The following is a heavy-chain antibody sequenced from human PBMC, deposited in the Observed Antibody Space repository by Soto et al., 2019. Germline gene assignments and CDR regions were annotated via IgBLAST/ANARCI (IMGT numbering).Heavy chain of an antibody. V-gene: IGHV3-23*01. J-gene: IGHJ4*02. Sequence: GGSLRLSCTASGFPFSHYAMNWVRQAPGRGPEWVSGISGSGGSAYYADSVKGRFTISRDNSKNTLYLQMNSLRAEDTAVYYCAKDRDYDFWSGPGYFDYWGQGTLVTVSS. CDR2: ISGSGGSA. CDR1: GFPFSHYA. CDR3: AKDRDYDFWSGPGYFDY. D-gene: IGHD3-3*01.